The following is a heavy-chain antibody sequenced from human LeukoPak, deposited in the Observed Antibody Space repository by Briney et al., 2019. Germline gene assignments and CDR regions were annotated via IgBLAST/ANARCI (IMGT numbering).Heavy chain of an antibody. D-gene: IGHD1-26*01. V-gene: IGHV4-59*01. J-gene: IGHJ4*02. CDR2: IYYSGNT. CDR3: ARGYSGSYGRFDY. CDR1: GGSISSFY. Sequence: SETLSLTCTVSGGSISSFYWSWIRQPPGKGLEWIGYIYYSGNTNYNPSLKNRVTISVDTSKNQFSLKLSSVTAADTAVYYCARGYSGSYGRFDYWGQGTLATVSS.